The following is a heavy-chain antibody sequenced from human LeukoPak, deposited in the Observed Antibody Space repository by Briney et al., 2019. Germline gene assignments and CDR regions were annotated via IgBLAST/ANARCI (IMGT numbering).Heavy chain of an antibody. CDR1: GYTFTSYG. CDR3: AVGRGYSYGPGPFDY. Sequence: ASVKVSXKASGYTFTSYGISWVRQAPGQGLEWMGWISAYNGNTNYAQKLQGRVTMTTDTSTSTAYMELRSLRSDDTAVYYCAVGRGYSYGPGPFDYWGQGTLVTVSS. D-gene: IGHD5-18*01. J-gene: IGHJ4*02. CDR2: ISAYNGNT. V-gene: IGHV1-18*01.